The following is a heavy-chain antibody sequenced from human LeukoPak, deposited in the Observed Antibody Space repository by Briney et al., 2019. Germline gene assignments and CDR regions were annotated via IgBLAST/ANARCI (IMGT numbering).Heavy chain of an antibody. Sequence: ASVKVSCKASGGTFSTYSTSWVRQAPGHGLEWMGGVIPVFGASVYAQKFQDRVTITADESTSTAYMELRSLRSDDTAVYYCARSSYGDRQYYFDYWGQGTLVTVSS. V-gene: IGHV1-69*01. D-gene: IGHD4-17*01. CDR2: VIPVFGAS. CDR3: ARSSYGDRQYYFDY. J-gene: IGHJ4*02. CDR1: GGTFSTYS.